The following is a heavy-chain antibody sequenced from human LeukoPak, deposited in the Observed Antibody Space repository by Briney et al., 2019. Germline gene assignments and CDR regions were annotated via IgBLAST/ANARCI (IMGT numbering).Heavy chain of an antibody. V-gene: IGHV3-20*04. D-gene: IGHD5-24*01. Sequence: PGGSLRLSCAASGFSFDDYGMSWVRQAPGKGLEWVSGINWNGGSTGYADSVKGRFTISRDNAKNSLYLQMNSLRAEDTALYYCVRAFRGMATIRGLGCFDYWGQGTLVTVSS. J-gene: IGHJ4*02. CDR1: GFSFDDYG. CDR2: INWNGGST. CDR3: VRAFRGMATIRGLGCFDY.